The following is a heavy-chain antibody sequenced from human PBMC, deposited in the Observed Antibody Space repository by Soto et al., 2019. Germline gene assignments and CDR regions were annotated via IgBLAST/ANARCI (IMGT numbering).Heavy chain of an antibody. D-gene: IGHD2-2*02. CDR1: GYTFSSYG. CDR2: ISPYNGHT. J-gene: IGHJ2*01. V-gene: IGHV1-18*01. CDR3: ARDWQNCGSSSCYSWYFDL. Sequence: QIQLVQSGVEVKKPGDSVKVSCEASGYTFSSYGISWVRQAPGQGLEWMGWISPYNGHTNYAQNLQGRVTMTTDTSTSTAYMELRSRRSDDTAVYYCARDWQNCGSSSCYSWYFDLWGRGTLVTVSS.